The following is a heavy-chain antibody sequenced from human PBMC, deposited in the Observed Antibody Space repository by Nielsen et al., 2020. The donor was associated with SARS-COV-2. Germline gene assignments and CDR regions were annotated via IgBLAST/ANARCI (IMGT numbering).Heavy chain of an antibody. V-gene: IGHV3-30*18. D-gene: IGHD6-19*01. CDR3: AKSPTTIAVAGIDY. J-gene: IGHJ4*02. Sequence: GESLKISCAASGFTFSSYGMHWVRQAPGKGLEWVAVISYDGSNKYYADSVKGRFTISRDNSKNTLYLQMNSLRAEDTAVYYCAKSPTTIAVAGIDYWGQGTLVTVSS. CDR2: ISYDGSNK. CDR1: GFTFSSYG.